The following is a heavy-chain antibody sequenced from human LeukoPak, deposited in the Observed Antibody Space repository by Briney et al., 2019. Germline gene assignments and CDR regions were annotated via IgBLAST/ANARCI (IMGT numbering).Heavy chain of an antibody. CDR3: ARVSTGSSSYDY. Sequence: PGGSLRLSCAASGFTFSSYWMLWVRQAPGKGLVWVSRMNTDGRRTSYADSVKGRFTISSDNAKNTLYLQMNSLRAEDTAVYYCARVSTGSSSYDYWGQGTLVTVSS. D-gene: IGHD6-13*01. CDR1: GFTFSSYW. V-gene: IGHV3-74*01. J-gene: IGHJ4*02. CDR2: MNTDGRRT.